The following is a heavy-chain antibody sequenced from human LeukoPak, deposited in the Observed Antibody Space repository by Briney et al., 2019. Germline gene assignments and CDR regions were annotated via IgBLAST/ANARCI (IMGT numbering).Heavy chain of an antibody. D-gene: IGHD1-26*01. CDR2: FDPEDGET. Sequence: ASVKVSCKVSGYTLTELSMHWVRQAPGKGLEWMGGFDPEDGETIYAQKFQGRVTITTDESTSTAYMELSSLRSEDTAVYYCAREGRSGSHGRVDYFDYWGQGTLVTVSS. CDR1: GYTLTELS. J-gene: IGHJ4*02. CDR3: AREGRSGSHGRVDYFDY. V-gene: IGHV1-24*01.